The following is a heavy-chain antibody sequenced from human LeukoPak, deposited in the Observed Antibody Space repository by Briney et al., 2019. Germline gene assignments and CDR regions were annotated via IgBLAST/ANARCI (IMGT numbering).Heavy chain of an antibody. CDR3: ARDWGGSSGYEFDY. D-gene: IGHD5-12*01. V-gene: IGHV4-4*07. Sequence: SETLSLTCAVYGGSISSYYWSWIRQPAGKGLEWIGRIYTSGSTSYNPSLKSRVTMSVDTSKNQFSLKLSSVTAADTAVYYCARDWGGSSGYEFDYWGQGTLVTVSS. CDR2: IYTSGST. CDR1: GGSISSYY. J-gene: IGHJ4*02.